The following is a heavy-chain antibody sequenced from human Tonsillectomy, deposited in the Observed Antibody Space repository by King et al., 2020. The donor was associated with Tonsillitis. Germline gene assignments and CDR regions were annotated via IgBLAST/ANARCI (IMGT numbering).Heavy chain of an antibody. D-gene: IGHD5-18*01. Sequence: VQLVESGGGVVQPGRSLRLSCAASGFTFSNFAMHWVRQAPGKGLEGVAVISYDGSNKFYADSEKGRFTISRDNSKNTLWLQMNSLRAEDTAVYYCAKAGGYRYGFDFWGQGTLVTVSS. CDR3: AKAGGYRYGFDF. CDR1: GFTFSNFA. V-gene: IGHV3-30*01. CDR2: ISYDGSNK. J-gene: IGHJ4*02.